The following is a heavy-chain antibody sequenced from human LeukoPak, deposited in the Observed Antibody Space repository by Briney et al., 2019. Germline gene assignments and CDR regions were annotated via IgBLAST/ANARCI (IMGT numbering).Heavy chain of an antibody. CDR1: GGSIGSNY. Sequence: PSETLSLTCTVSGGSIGSNYWTWIRQPPGQGLEYIGYIYYTCGTNYNHSLNSQVTISVDTSKNQFSLKLTSVTAADTAVYFCAKYGNSGWVIDNWGQGTLVTVSS. CDR2: IYYTCGT. D-gene: IGHD6-19*01. J-gene: IGHJ4*02. V-gene: IGHV4-59*08. CDR3: AKYGNSGWVIDN.